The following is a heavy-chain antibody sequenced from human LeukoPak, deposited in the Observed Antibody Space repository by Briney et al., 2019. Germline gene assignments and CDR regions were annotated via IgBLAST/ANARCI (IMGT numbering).Heavy chain of an antibody. Sequence: SETLSLTCTFSGGSISSYYWSWIRQPPGKGLEWIGYIYYSGSTNYNPSLKSRVTISVDTSKNQFSLKLSSVTAADTAVYYCARVEVGYSYGHDYWGQGTLVTVSS. V-gene: IGHV4-59*01. CDR1: GGSISSYY. J-gene: IGHJ4*02. CDR3: ARVEVGYSYGHDY. CDR2: IYYSGST. D-gene: IGHD5-18*01.